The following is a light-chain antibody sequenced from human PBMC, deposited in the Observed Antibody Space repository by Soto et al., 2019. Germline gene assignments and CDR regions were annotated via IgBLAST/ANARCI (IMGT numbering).Light chain of an antibody. Sequence: DVVMTQSPLSLPVTLGQSASISCNSSQSLVLRDGNTYLNWFHQRPGQSPRRLIYKISNRDSGVPDRFSGSGSGTDFTLRISRVEAEDVGVYYCMQGTHWPRTFGQGTKVEIK. J-gene: IGKJ1*01. V-gene: IGKV2-30*01. CDR3: MQGTHWPRT. CDR1: QSLVLRDGNTY. CDR2: KIS.